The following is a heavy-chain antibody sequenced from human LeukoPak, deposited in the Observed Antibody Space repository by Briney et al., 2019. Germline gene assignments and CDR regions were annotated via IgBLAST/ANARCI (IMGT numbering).Heavy chain of an antibody. CDR2: IDYSGTT. V-gene: IGHV4-39*01. Sequence: SETLSLTCTVSGGSISSTSYYWAWLRQPPGRGLEWIGSIDYSGTTYYNPSLKSRVTISVDTSKNQFSLKLSSVTASDTAKYFCARRGQAAGSKGAFDYWGQGTLVTVSS. J-gene: IGHJ4*02. CDR1: GGSISSTSYY. CDR3: ARRGQAAGSKGAFDY. D-gene: IGHD6-13*01.